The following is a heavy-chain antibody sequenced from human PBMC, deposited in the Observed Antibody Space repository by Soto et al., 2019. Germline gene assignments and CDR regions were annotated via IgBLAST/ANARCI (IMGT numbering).Heavy chain of an antibody. CDR3: ARGPFVVARYYFDY. CDR2: ISHSGST. J-gene: IGHJ4*02. D-gene: IGHD2-15*01. V-gene: IGHV4-34*01. Sequence: SETLSLTCAVYGGSFSGYYWSWIRQPPGKGLEWIGEISHSGSTNYNPSHKSRVTISVDTSKNQFSLKLSSVTAADTAVYYCARGPFVVARYYFDYWGQGTLVTVS. CDR1: GGSFSGYY.